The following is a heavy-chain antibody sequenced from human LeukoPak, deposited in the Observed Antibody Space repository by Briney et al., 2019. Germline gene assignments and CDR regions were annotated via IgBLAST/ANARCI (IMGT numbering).Heavy chain of an antibody. V-gene: IGHV3-48*01. Sequence: PGGSLRLSCAASGFTFSSYSMIWVRQAPGKGLEWVSYISSSSSTIYYADSVKGRFTISRDNANNSLYLQMNSLRAEDTAMFSCVRASVDLHDTLAFDIWGQGTMVTVSS. CDR3: VRASVDLHDTLAFDI. D-gene: IGHD3-22*01. CDR2: ISSSSSTI. CDR1: GFTFSSYS. J-gene: IGHJ3*02.